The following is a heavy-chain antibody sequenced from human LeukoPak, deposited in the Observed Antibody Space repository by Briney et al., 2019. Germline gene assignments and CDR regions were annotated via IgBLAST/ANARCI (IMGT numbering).Heavy chain of an antibody. Sequence: PGGSLRLSCAASGFTFSSYEMNWVRQAPGKGLEWVSSISGSGSGGSTYYADSVKGRFTISRDNAKNSLYLQMSSLRAEDTAVYYCARGSGGQQLIRGYYYMDVWGKGTTVTVSS. V-gene: IGHV3-48*03. D-gene: IGHD6-6*01. CDR3: ARGSGGQQLIRGYYYMDV. J-gene: IGHJ6*03. CDR2: ISGSGSGGST. CDR1: GFTFSSYE.